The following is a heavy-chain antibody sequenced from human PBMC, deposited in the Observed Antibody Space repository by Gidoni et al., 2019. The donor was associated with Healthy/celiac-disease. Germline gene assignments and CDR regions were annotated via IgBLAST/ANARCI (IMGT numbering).Heavy chain of an antibody. V-gene: IGHV3-66*02. CDR2: IYSGGST. CDR3: ARLQGGNWFDS. CDR1: GFTVSSNY. J-gene: IGHJ5*01. Sequence: DVQLVESGGGLVQPGGSLRLSCVASGFTVSSNYMSWVRPAPGTGLEWVSIIYSGGSTYYADSVKGRFTISRDNSKNTLYLQMNSLRAEDTAVHYCARLQGGNWFDSWGQGTLVTVSS. D-gene: IGHD3-16*01.